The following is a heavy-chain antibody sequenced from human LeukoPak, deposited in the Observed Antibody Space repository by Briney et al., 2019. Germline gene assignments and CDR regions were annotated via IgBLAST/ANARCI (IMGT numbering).Heavy chain of an antibody. CDR3: AKDGGLWVSAHWGDS. Sequence: GGSLRLSCAASGFTFSSYTMSWVRQAPGKGLKWASTITTGGPNTYYADSVKGRFTVSRDDSKNTLYLQMNSLRAEDTAVYYCAKDGGLWVSAHWGDSWGRGTLVTVSS. V-gene: IGHV3-23*01. CDR2: ITTGGPNT. J-gene: IGHJ4*02. D-gene: IGHD7-27*01. CDR1: GFTFSSYT.